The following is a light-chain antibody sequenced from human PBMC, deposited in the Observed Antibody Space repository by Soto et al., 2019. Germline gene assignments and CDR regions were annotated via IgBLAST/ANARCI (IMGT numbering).Light chain of an antibody. V-gene: IGKV2-29*02. CDR3: MQSLHLPWT. J-gene: IGKJ1*01. CDR2: EVS. Sequence: DLVLPQTPLSLSVTPGQPASISCKFSQSLLNTDGKTYIQWYQQKPCQPPQLLICEVSIRFAGVPDRFSGSGSGTDFTLKMSRVETEDVGVYYCMQSLHLPWTFGQGTKVE. CDR1: QSLLNTDGKTY.